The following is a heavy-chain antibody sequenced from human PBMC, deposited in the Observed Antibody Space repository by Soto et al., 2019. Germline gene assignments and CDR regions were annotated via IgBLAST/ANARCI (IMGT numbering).Heavy chain of an antibody. CDR3: ARVSPQWLAQNLFDY. J-gene: IGHJ4*02. D-gene: IGHD6-19*01. Sequence: GGSLRLSCAASGFTSSSYWMHWVRQAPGKGLVWVSRINSDGSSTSYAESVKGRFTISRDNAKNMLYLQMNSLRAEDTAVYYCARVSPQWLAQNLFDYWGQGTLVTVSS. CDR1: GFTSSSYW. V-gene: IGHV3-74*01. CDR2: INSDGSST.